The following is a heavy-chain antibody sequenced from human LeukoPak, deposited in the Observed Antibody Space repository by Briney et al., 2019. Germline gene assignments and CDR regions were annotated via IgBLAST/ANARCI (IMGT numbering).Heavy chain of an antibody. J-gene: IGHJ4*02. CDR3: ARQDYYDSSYYYLV. CDR2: IYPGDSDT. D-gene: IGHD3-22*01. CDR1: GYSYTPYW. V-gene: IGHV5-51*01. Sequence: GEPLKISCTSSGYSYTPYWIGWVRQMPGKGLEWMGLIYPGDSDTRYSPSFQGQVTISADKSISTAYLQWSSLKASDTAMYYCARQDYYDSSYYYLVWGQGTLVTVSS.